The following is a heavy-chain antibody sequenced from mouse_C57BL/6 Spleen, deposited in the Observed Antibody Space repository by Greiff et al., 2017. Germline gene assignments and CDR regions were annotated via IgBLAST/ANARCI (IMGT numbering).Heavy chain of an antibody. J-gene: IGHJ1*03. Sequence: VQLQQSGAELVKPGASVKLSCTASGFNIKDYYMHWVKQRTEQGLEWIGRIDPEDGETKYAPKFQVKATITAATSSNTAYLQLSSLTSEDTAVYYCARKGGTRNFDVWGTGTTVTVSS. CDR3: ARKGGTRNFDV. CDR1: GFNIKDYY. D-gene: IGHD2-14*01. CDR2: IDPEDGET. V-gene: IGHV14-2*01.